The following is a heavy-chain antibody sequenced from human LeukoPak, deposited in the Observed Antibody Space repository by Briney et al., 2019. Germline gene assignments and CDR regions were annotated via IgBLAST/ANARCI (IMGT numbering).Heavy chain of an antibody. Sequence: ASVKVSCKASGYTFTSYGISWVRQAPGQGLEWMGWISAYNGNTNYAQKLQGRVTMTIDTSTSTAYMELRSLRSDDTAVYYCARVPLEATMVRGVIPNWFDPWGQGTLVTVSS. V-gene: IGHV1-18*04. CDR1: GYTFTSYG. J-gene: IGHJ5*02. CDR3: ARVPLEATMVRGVIPNWFDP. CDR2: ISAYNGNT. D-gene: IGHD3-10*01.